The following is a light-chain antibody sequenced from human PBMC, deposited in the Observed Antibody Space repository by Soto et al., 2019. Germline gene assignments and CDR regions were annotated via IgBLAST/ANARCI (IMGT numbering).Light chain of an antibody. CDR3: QQYGSSPLT. V-gene: IGKV3-20*01. Sequence: EIVLTQFPGTLSLSPGERATLSCRASQSVSSSYLAWYQQKPGQAPRLLIYGAYGASSRATGIPDRFSGSGSGTDFTLTISRLEPEDFAVYYCQQYGSSPLTFGGGTKVEIK. CDR2: GAS. J-gene: IGKJ4*01. CDR1: QSVSSSY.